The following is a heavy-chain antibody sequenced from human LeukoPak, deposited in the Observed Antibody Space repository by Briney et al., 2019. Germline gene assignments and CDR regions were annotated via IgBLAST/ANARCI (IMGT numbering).Heavy chain of an antibody. CDR2: ISGSGGST. J-gene: IGHJ4*02. D-gene: IGHD3-3*01. V-gene: IGHV3-23*01. Sequence: GGSLRLSCAASGFTFSSYAMLWVRQAPGKGLEWVSAISGSGGSTYYADSVKGRFTISRDNSKNTLYLQMNSLRAEDTAVYYCARVGEYDFWSGYLGYFDYWGQGTLVTVSS. CDR3: ARVGEYDFWSGYLGYFDY. CDR1: GFTFSSYA.